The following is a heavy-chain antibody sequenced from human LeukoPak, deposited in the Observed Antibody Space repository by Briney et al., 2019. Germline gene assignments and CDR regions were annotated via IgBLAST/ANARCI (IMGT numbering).Heavy chain of an antibody. Sequence: SETLSLTCTVAGGSISSHYWSWIRQPPGKGLEWIGYIYYSGSTNYNPSLKSRVTISVDTSKNQFSLKLSSVTAADTAVYYSARGILTGYYLEPGFDYWGQGTLVTVSS. J-gene: IGHJ4*02. CDR2: IYYSGST. V-gene: IGHV4-59*11. CDR3: ARGILTGYYLEPGFDY. CDR1: GGSISSHY. D-gene: IGHD3-9*01.